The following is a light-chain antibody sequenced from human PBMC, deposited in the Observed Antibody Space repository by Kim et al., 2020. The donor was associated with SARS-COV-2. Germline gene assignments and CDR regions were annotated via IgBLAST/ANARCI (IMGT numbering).Light chain of an antibody. J-gene: IGLJ1*01. CDR3: AAWDDDQKAFG. Sequence: QSVLAQPPSVSESPRQRVTISCYGSSSNVGNNAVNWYQQFPGKAPKLLIYYDDLLPSGVSDRFSGSKSGSSASLAISGLQSEDEADYFCAAWDDDQKAFGFGTGTKVTVL. CDR2: YDD. V-gene: IGLV1-36*01. CDR1: SSNVGNNA.